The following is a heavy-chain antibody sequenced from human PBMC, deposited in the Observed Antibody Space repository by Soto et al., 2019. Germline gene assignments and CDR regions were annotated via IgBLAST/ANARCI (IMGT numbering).Heavy chain of an antibody. Sequence: QVQLVQSGAEVKKPGASVKVSCKASGYTFTSYAMHWVRQAPGQRLEWMGWINAGNSNTKYSQKFQGRVTITRDTSASTAYMELSSLRSEDTAVYYCANDLPDSSDPWGQGTLVTVSS. J-gene: IGHJ5*02. CDR3: ANDLPDSSDP. CDR1: GYTFTSYA. CDR2: INAGNSNT. D-gene: IGHD3-3*01. V-gene: IGHV1-3*01.